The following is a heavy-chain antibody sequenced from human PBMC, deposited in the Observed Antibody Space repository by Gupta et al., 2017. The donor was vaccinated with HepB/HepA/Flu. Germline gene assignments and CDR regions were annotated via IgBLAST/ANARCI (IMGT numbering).Heavy chain of an antibody. CDR3: ARDTNSGY. CDR1: GFTFCSYA. V-gene: IGHV3-23*01. Sequence: EVQLLESVGDLAQPGGALRLCCAASGFTFCSYAMSWVRQAPVKGLEWVSTISGSGNSTYYADSVKGRFTISRDNSKNTLYVQMNSLRAEDTALYYCARDTNSGYWGQGTLVTVSS. J-gene: IGHJ4*02. D-gene: IGHD2-8*01. CDR2: ISGSGNST.